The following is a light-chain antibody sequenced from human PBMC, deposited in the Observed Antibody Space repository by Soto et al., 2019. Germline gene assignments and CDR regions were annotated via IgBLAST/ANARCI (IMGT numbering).Light chain of an antibody. CDR3: LHDYNYPRT. V-gene: IGKV1-6*01. CDR1: QGIRSE. J-gene: IGKJ1*01. Sequence: AIQMTQSPSSLSASVGDRVTITCRASQGIRSELAWYQQKPGKAPNLLIYAASTLQSGVPSRFSGSCSRTDFTLSISSLQPEDLATFYCLHDYNYPRTFGQRTRVEL. CDR2: AAS.